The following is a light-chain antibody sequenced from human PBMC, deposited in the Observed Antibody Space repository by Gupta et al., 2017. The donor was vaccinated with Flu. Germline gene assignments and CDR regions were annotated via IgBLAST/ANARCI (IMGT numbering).Light chain of an antibody. CDR1: NIAGKT. Sequence: GNNIAGKTVHWYRQRPGQAPVLVVYDDSGRPSGIPERFSGSNSGNTATLTISRVEAGDEADYYCQVWDSSSDLVVFGGGTKLTVL. CDR3: QVWDSSSDLVV. CDR2: DDS. V-gene: IGLV3-21*02. J-gene: IGLJ2*01.